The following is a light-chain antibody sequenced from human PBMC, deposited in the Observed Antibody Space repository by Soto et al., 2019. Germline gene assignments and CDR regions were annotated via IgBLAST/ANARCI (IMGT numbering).Light chain of an antibody. Sequence: QSVLTQPPSASGTPGQRVTISCSGSSSNIGTNYVYWYQQVPGTAPKLLIYSNNQRPSGVPDRFSGSKSGTSASLAIRGLRSEDEADYYCATWDVSLRGRVFGGGTKLTVL. CDR2: SNN. J-gene: IGLJ3*02. CDR1: SSNIGTNY. CDR3: ATWDVSLRGRV. V-gene: IGLV1-47*02.